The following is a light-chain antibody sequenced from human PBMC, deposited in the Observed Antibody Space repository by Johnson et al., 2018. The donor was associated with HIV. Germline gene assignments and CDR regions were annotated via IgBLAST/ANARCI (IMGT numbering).Light chain of an antibody. CDR3: GTWDSSLSVPYV. CDR2: DNN. CDR1: SSNIGNNY. V-gene: IGLV1-51*01. J-gene: IGLJ1*01. Sequence: QSVLTQPPSVSAAPGQKLTISCSGSSSNIGNNYVSWYQQLPGTAPKLLIYDNNKRPSGIPDRFSGSKSGTSATLGITGLQTGDEADYYCGTWDSSLSVPYVFGTGTKVTVL.